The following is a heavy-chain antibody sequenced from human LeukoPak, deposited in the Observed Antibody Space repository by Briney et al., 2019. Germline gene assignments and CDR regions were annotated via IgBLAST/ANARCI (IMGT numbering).Heavy chain of an antibody. J-gene: IGHJ4*02. CDR1: GGSISSSSYY. Sequence: PSETLSLTCTVSGGSISSSSYYWGWIRQPPGRGLEWIGSIYYSGSTYYNPSLKSRVTISVDTSKNQFSLKLSSVTAADTAVYYCARVVAAATRYFDYWGQGTLVTVSS. V-gene: IGHV4-39*01. CDR3: ARVVAAATRYFDY. D-gene: IGHD2-15*01. CDR2: IYYSGST.